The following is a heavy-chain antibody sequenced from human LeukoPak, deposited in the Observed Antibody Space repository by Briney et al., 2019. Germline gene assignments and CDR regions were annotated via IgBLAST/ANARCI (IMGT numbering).Heavy chain of an antibody. CDR3: ARVSSIKSIPDIVVVVATPTHDDSDAFDI. Sequence: ASVKVSCKASGYTFTSYGISWVRQAPGQGLEWMGWISAYNGNTNYAQKPQGRVTMTTDTSTSTAYMELRSLRSDDTAVYYCARVSSIKSIPDIVVVVATPTHDDSDAFDIWGQGTMVTVSS. V-gene: IGHV1-18*01. D-gene: IGHD2-15*01. CDR2: ISAYNGNT. CDR1: GYTFTSYG. J-gene: IGHJ3*02.